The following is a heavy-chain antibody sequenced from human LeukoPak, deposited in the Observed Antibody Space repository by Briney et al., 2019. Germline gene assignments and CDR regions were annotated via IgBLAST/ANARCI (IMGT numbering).Heavy chain of an antibody. CDR2: ISGSGGST. Sequence: GSLSLSCVVSGFTFNNYAMSWVRQAPGKGLEWVSAISGSGGSTYYADSVKGRFTISRDNSKNTLYLQMISLRAEDTAVYYCAKDHAGYYDFWNGSDYWGQGTLVTVSS. J-gene: IGHJ4*02. CDR1: GFTFNNYA. D-gene: IGHD3-3*01. V-gene: IGHV3-23*01. CDR3: AKDHAGYYDFWNGSDY.